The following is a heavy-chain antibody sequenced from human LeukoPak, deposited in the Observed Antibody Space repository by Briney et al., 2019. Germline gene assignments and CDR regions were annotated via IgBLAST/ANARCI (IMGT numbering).Heavy chain of an antibody. Sequence: SETLSLTCTVSGYSISSNYYWAWIRQPPGKGLEWIGSIYHPVDTSYNPSLKSRITMSVDTSKNQYSLNLSAVTAADTAVYYCARGTSKGDDFWSGYYTAYAFDIWGQGTMVTVSS. CDR1: GYSISSNYY. V-gene: IGHV4-38-2*02. D-gene: IGHD3-3*01. CDR2: IYHPVDT. CDR3: ARGTSKGDDFWSGYYTAYAFDI. J-gene: IGHJ3*02.